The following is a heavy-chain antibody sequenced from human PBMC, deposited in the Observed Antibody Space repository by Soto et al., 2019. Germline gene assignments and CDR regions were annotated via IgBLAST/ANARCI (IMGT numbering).Heavy chain of an antibody. CDR1: GFTFSSYS. CDR3: ARAPYSGSPYGMDV. Sequence: GGSLRLSCAASGFTFSSYSMNWVRQAPGKGLEWVSYISSSSSTIYYADSVKGRFTISRDNAKNSLYLQMNSLRDEDTAVYYCARAPYSGSPYGMDVWGQGTTVTVSS. CDR2: ISSSSSTI. J-gene: IGHJ6*02. D-gene: IGHD1-26*01. V-gene: IGHV3-48*02.